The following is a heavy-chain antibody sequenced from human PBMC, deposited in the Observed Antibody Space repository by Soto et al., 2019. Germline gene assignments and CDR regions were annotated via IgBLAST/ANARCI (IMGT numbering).Heavy chain of an antibody. Sequence: GGSLRLSCVASGFIFSSYGMHWVRQAPGKGLEWLVVISYDGNTQYFADSVKGRFTISRDNSKNTLYLQMNSVRVEDTAVYYCAKETIVWAGPNFFDSWGQGTLVTVSS. CDR3: AKETIVWAGPNFFDS. V-gene: IGHV3-30*18. CDR2: ISYDGNTQ. J-gene: IGHJ4*02. CDR1: GFIFSSYG. D-gene: IGHD1-26*01.